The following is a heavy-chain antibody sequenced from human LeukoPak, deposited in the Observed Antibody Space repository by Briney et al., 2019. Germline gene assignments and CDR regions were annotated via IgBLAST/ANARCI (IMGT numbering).Heavy chain of an antibody. J-gene: IGHJ5*02. CDR2: INPNSGGT. D-gene: IGHD6-13*01. CDR3: ARSYSSSSNWFDP. CDR1: GYTFTGYS. V-gene: IGHV1-2*02. Sequence: SVKVCCKASGYTFTGYSIDLVRQGHGQGLEWIELINPNSGGTEYAQNFQGRVTMTRDTSISTVYMELSSLGSDDSAVYYCARSYSSSSNWFDPWGREPWSPSPQ.